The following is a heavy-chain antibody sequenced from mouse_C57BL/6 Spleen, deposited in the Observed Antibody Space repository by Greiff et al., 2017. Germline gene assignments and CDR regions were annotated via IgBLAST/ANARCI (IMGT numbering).Heavy chain of an antibody. Sequence: QVQLQQPGAELVKPGASVKLSCKASGYTFTSYWMHWVKQRPGRGLEWIGRIDPHSGGTKYNEKFKSKATLTVDKPSSTAYMQLSSLTSEDSAVYYCARWGDGYYGYAMDYWGQGTSVTVSS. V-gene: IGHV1-72*01. CDR2: IDPHSGGT. CDR1: GYTFTSYW. J-gene: IGHJ4*01. D-gene: IGHD2-3*01. CDR3: ARWGDGYYGYAMDY.